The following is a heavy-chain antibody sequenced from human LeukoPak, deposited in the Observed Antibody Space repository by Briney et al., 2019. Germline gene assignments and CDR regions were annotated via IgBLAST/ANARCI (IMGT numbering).Heavy chain of an antibody. J-gene: IGHJ4*02. CDR2: ISSSGSTI. D-gene: IGHD4-17*01. CDR1: GFTFSSYG. V-gene: IGHV3-48*03. Sequence: GGSLRLSCAVSGFTFSSYGMNWVRQAPGKGLEWVSYISSSGSTIYYADSVKGRFTISRDNAKNSLYLQMNSLRAEDTAFYYCARLGFTVTPDYWGQGTLVIVSS. CDR3: ARLGFTVTPDY.